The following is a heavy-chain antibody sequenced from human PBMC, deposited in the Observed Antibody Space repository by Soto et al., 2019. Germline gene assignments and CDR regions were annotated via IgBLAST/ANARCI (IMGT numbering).Heavy chain of an antibody. V-gene: IGHV4-39*01. CDR1: GGSISSSSYY. CDR2: IYYSGST. Sequence: PSETLSLTCTVSGGSISSSSYYWGWIRQPPGKGLEWIGSIYYSGSTYYNPSLKSRVTISVDTSKNQFSLHLYSVTPEDTAVYYCTGITWFRGMDVWGQGTPVTVSS. CDR3: TGITWFRGMDV. J-gene: IGHJ6*02. D-gene: IGHD3-10*01.